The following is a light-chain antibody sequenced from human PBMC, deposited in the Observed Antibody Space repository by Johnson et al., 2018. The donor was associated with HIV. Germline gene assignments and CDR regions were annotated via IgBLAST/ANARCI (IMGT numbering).Light chain of an antibody. CDR2: ENN. CDR3: ATWDSSLSAYV. J-gene: IGLJ1*01. V-gene: IGLV1-51*02. Sequence: QSVLTQPPSVSAAPGQKVTISCSGSSFNIGNNYVSWYQQLPGTAPKLLIYENNKRPSGIPDRFSASKSGSSATLGITGLQTGDEADYYCATWDSSLSAYVVGPGTNVTIL. CDR1: SFNIGNNY.